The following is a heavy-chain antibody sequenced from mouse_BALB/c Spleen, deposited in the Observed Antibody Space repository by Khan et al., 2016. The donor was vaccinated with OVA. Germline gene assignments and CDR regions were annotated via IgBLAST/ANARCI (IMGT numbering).Heavy chain of an antibody. V-gene: IGHV3-5*02. CDR3: ARDYGSLYGYFDV. CDR2: IYYSGTA. CDR1: GISITSGNYR. J-gene: IGHJ1*01. Sequence: EVQLQESGPGLVKPSQTVSLTCTVTGISITSGNYRWSWIRQFPGNKLEWIGNIYYSGTATYNPSLTSRTTITRDTSKNQFFLEMNPLTAEDAATYSCARDYGSLYGYFDVWGAGTTVTVSS. D-gene: IGHD1-1*01.